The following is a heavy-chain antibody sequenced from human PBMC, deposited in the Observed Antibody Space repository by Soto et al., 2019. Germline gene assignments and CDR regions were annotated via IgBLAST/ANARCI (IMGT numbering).Heavy chain of an antibody. D-gene: IGHD3-16*01. J-gene: IGHJ4*02. V-gene: IGHV1-46*01. CDR1: GHTFTSYY. CDR2: INPSGGST. CDR3: ARVSFRGVNDY. Sequence: ASVKVSCKASGHTFTSYYIHWVRQAPGQGLERMGIINPSGGSTTYAQKFQGRVTLTRDTASSTVYMELNSLRSEDTAVYYCARVSFRGVNDYWGQGTLVTVSS.